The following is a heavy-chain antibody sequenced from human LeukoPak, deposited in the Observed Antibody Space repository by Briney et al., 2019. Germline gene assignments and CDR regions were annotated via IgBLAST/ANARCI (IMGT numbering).Heavy chain of an antibody. D-gene: IGHD3-22*01. CDR1: GGSISSGGYS. Sequence: SQTLSLTCAVSGGSISSGGYSWSCIRQPPGKGLEWIGYIYHSGSNYYNPSRRGRVTISVARSKNHFSLKLSSVTAADTAVYYCARGDYYDSSGFRYWGQGTLVTVSS. CDR2: IYHSGSN. CDR3: ARGDYYDSSGFRY. J-gene: IGHJ4*02. V-gene: IGHV4-30-2*01.